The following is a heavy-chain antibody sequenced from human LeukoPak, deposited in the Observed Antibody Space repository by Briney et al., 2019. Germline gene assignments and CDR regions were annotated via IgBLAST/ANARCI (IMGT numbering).Heavy chain of an antibody. CDR2: IIPIFGTA. D-gene: IGHD3-22*01. J-gene: IGHJ4*02. CDR3: ARDYDSSGFTHYFDY. CDR1: GGTFSSYA. Sequence: SVKVSCKASGGTFSSYAISWVRQAPGQGLEWMGGIIPIFGTANYAQKFQGRVTITADESTSTAYMEPSSLRSEDTAVYYCARDYDSSGFTHYFDYWGQGTLVTVSS. V-gene: IGHV1-69*01.